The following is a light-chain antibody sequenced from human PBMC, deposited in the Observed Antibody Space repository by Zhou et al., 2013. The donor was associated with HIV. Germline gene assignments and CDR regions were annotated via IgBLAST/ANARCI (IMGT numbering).Light chain of an antibody. Sequence: DILLTQSPLALSVYIGDRVTITCRANESIGQWLAWYQQKPGKAPKVVIYKASTLESGVPSRFSGRGSGTDFTLTISSLEPEDFAVYYCQLRSDWWTFGQGTKVET. V-gene: IGKV1-5*03. CDR2: KAS. CDR3: QLRSDWWT. J-gene: IGKJ1*01. CDR1: ESIGQW.